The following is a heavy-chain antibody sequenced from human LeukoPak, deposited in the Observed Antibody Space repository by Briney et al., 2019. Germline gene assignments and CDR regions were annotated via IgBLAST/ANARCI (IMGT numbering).Heavy chain of an antibody. V-gene: IGHV3-23*01. D-gene: IGHD3-10*01. CDR3: AKESDYYGSGSLGY. CDR2: ISGSGGST. CDR1: GFTFSSYA. J-gene: IGHJ4*02. Sequence: GGSLRLSCAASGFTFSSYAMSWVRQAPGKGLEWVSAISGSGGSTHYADSVKGRFTISRDNSKNTLYLQMNSLRAEDTAVYYCAKESDYYGSGSLGYWGQGTLVTVSS.